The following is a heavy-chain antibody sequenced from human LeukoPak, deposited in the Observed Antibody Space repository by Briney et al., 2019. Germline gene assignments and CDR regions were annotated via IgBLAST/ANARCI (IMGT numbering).Heavy chain of an antibody. CDR1: GYIFTSYY. V-gene: IGHV1-46*01. CDR2: INPSGGST. CDR3: AREGLTVTPIFDY. D-gene: IGHD4-17*01. Sequence: ASVKVSCKASGYIFTSYYMHWVRQAPGQGLEWMGLINPSGGSTSYAQKFQGRVTMTRDMSTSTVYMELSSLRSEDTAVYYCAREGLTVTPIFDYWGQGTLVTVSS. J-gene: IGHJ4*02.